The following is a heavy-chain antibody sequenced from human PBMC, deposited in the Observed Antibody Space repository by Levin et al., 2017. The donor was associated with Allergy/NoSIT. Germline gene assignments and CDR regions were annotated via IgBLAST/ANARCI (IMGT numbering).Heavy chain of an antibody. Sequence: GESLKISCKASGFPFTGYYMHWVRQAPGQGLEWVGRIDPKSGGTVYAQKFQGRVTMTRDTSISTAYMELSSLRSDDTAVYYCARDARVSGDYWGQGTLVTVSS. CDR1: GFPFTGYY. J-gene: IGHJ4*02. D-gene: IGHD5/OR15-5a*01. V-gene: IGHV1-2*06. CDR3: ARDARVSGDY. CDR2: IDPKSGGT.